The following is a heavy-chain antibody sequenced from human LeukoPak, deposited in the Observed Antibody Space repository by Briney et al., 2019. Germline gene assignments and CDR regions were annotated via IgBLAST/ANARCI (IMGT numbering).Heavy chain of an antibody. CDR1: GGSISSHY. CDR2: IYYSGTT. V-gene: IGHV4-59*11. CDR3: ARHHSSGWTSYYYYMDV. D-gene: IGHD6-19*01. Sequence: PSETLSLTCTVSGGSISSHYWRWIRQPSGKGLEWIGDIYYSGTTNYNPSLKSRVTISVDTSKNQFSLKLSSVTAADTAVYYCARHHSSGWTSYYYYMDVWGKGTTVTVSS. J-gene: IGHJ6*03.